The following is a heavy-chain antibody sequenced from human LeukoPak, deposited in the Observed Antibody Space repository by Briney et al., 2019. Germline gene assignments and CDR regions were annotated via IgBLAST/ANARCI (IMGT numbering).Heavy chain of an antibody. V-gene: IGHV1-69*13. CDR2: IIPIFGTA. Sequence: SVKASCKASGYTFTSYAMHWVRQAPGQGLEWMGGIIPIFGTANYAQEFQGRVTITADESTSTAYMELSSLRSEDTAVYYCARDRGYYYGMDVWGQGTTVTVSS. J-gene: IGHJ6*02. CDR1: GYTFTSYA. CDR3: ARDRGYYYGMDV.